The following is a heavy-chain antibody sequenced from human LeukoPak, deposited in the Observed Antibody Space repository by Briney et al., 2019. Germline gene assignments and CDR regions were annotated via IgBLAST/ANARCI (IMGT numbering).Heavy chain of an antibody. CDR2: ISGGGDTV. D-gene: IGHD3-10*01. Sequence: GGSLRLSCVASGFTFSSYEMNWVRQAPGKGLEWVSYISGGGDTVFYADSVKGRFTISRDNAKNSLYLQMNSLRAEDTATYYCAKDITMVRGVFDYWGQGTLVTVSS. CDR1: GFTFSSYE. CDR3: AKDITMVRGVFDY. J-gene: IGHJ4*02. V-gene: IGHV3-48*03.